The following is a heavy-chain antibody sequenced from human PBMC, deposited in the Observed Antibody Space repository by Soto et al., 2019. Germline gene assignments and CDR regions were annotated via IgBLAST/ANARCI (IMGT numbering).Heavy chain of an antibody. V-gene: IGHV4-4*02. CDR1: GASIGTNNW. CDR3: AVPGRGDFDY. J-gene: IGHJ4*02. Sequence: SETLSLTCAVCGASIGTNNWWSWVRQPPGKGLEWIGEVYHSGTTNCNPSLKSRVTISIDKSKNQFSLTLTSMTAADTALYYCAVPGRGDFDYWSQGTLVTVSS. D-gene: IGHD5-12*01. CDR2: VYHSGTT.